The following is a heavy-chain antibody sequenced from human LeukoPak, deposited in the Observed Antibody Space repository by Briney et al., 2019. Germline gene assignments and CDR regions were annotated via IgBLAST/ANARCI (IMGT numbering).Heavy chain of an antibody. CDR1: GFIFSTYS. J-gene: IGHJ4*02. V-gene: IGHV3-48*01. D-gene: IGHD2-21*01. CDR3: ARDHHYSFDY. CDR2: ISTSSSTI. Sequence: GGSLRLSCAASGFIFSTYSKNWVRQAPGKGLEWISYISTSSSTISYADSVKGRFTISSDIVKNSLYLQMNSLRAEDTAVYYCARDHHYSFDYWGQGTLVTVSS.